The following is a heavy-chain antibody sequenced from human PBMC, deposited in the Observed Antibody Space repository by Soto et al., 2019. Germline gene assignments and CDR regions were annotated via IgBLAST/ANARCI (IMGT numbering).Heavy chain of an antibody. CDR3: ARDRTTGRYDSSGYVYYGMDV. D-gene: IGHD3-22*01. Sequence: ASVKVSCKASGYTFTGYYMHWVRQAPGQGLEWMGWINPNSGGTNYAQKFQGRVTMTRDTSINTAYMELSRLRSDDTAVYYCARDRTTGRYDSSGYVYYGMDVWGQGTTVTVSS. CDR2: INPNSGGT. CDR1: GYTFTGYY. J-gene: IGHJ6*02. V-gene: IGHV1-2*02.